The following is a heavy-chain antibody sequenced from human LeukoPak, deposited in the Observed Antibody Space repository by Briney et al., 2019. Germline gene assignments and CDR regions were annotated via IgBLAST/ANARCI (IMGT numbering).Heavy chain of an antibody. CDR2: LKSKNDGGTT. CDR3: TTASDYGAFDH. CDR1: GFAFSYAW. D-gene: IGHD4-17*01. J-gene: IGHJ4*02. V-gene: IGHV3-15*01. Sequence: GGSLRLSCAASGFAFSYAWMNWVRQSPGRGLEWVGLLKSKNDGGTTDYAAPVNGRFTISRDDSKSTLFLHMNSLNVGDTAVYYCTTASDYGAFDHWGQGTLLTVSS.